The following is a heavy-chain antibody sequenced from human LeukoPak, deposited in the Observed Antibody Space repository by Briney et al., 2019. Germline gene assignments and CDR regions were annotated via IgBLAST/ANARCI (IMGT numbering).Heavy chain of an antibody. CDR2: IIPILGIA. CDR3: ARGNIAAAGRDYFDY. V-gene: IGHV1-69*04. J-gene: IGHJ4*02. D-gene: IGHD6-13*01. Sequence: GASVQVSCKASGGTFSSYAVRWVRQAPGQGLEWMGRIIPILGIANYAQKFQGTVTITADKSTSTAYRELISMRSEDTAVYYCARGNIAAAGRDYFDYWGQGTLVTVSS. CDR1: GGTFSSYA.